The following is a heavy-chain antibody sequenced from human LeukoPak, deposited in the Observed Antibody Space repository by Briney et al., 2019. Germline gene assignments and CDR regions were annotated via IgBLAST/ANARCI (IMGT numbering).Heavy chain of an antibody. V-gene: IGHV4-34*01. CDR2: INHSGSP. Sequence: SETLSLTCAVYGGSFSVYYWSWIRQPPGKGLEWIGEINHSGSPNYNPSLKSRVTISVDTSKNQFSLKLSSVTAADTAVYYCARGPGTLGYCSSTSCYSRAFDIWGQGTMVTVSS. J-gene: IGHJ3*02. CDR3: ARGPGTLGYCSSTSCYSRAFDI. CDR1: GGSFSVYY. D-gene: IGHD2-2*01.